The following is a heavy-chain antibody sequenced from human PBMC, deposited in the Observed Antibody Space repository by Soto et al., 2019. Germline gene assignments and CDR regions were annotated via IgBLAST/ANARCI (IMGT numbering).Heavy chain of an antibody. Sequence: EVQLLKSGGGLVQPGGSLRLSCATSGFIFSNYAMSWVRQAPGKGLDWVSTISSSGVTTYYADSVKGRFTMSRDNSKNTLSLQMNSLRVEDTAVYYCARGHWKVDLWGQGTLVTVSS. J-gene: IGHJ5*02. CDR1: GFIFSNYA. D-gene: IGHD1-1*01. CDR2: ISSSGVTT. V-gene: IGHV3-23*01. CDR3: ARGHWKVDL.